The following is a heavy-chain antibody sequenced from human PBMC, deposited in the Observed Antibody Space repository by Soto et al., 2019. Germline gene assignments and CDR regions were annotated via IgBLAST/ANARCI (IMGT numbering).Heavy chain of an antibody. Sequence: QVQLQQWGAGLLKPSETLSLTCAVYGGSFSGYYWSWIRQPPGKGLEWIGEINHSGSTNYNPSLKSRVTISVDTSKNQFSLKLSSVTAADTAVYYCARDSRIEREQHYYYYYMDVWGKGTTVTVSS. CDR1: GGSFSGYY. J-gene: IGHJ6*03. D-gene: IGHD1-26*01. CDR3: ARDSRIEREQHYYYYYMDV. V-gene: IGHV4-34*01. CDR2: INHSGST.